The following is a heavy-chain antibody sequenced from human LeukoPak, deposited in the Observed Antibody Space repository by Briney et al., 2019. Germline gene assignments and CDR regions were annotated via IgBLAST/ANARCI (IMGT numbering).Heavy chain of an antibody. J-gene: IGHJ4*02. V-gene: IGHV1-2*02. CDR1: GYTFTGYY. CDR2: INPNSGGT. Sequence: ASVKVSCKASGYTFTGYYMHWVRQAPGQGLEWMGWINPNSGGTNYAQKFQGRVTMTRDTSISTAYMELSRLRSDDTAVYYCARDYSWYSSSWYDYWGQGTLVTVSS. D-gene: IGHD6-13*01. CDR3: ARDYSWYSSSWYDY.